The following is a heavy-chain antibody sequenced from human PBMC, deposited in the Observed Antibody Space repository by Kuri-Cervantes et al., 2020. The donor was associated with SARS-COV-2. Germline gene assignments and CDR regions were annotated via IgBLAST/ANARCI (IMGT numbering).Heavy chain of an antibody. J-gene: IGHJ5*02. CDR1: GYTFTGYY. Sequence: ASVKVSCKASGYTFTGYYMHWVRPAPGQGLEWMGWINPNSGGTNYAQKFQGRATMTRDTSISTAYMELSRLRSDDTAVYYCARDRGPQAMFDPWGQGTLVTVSS. CDR2: INPNSGGT. V-gene: IGHV1-2*02. CDR3: ARDRGPQAMFDP.